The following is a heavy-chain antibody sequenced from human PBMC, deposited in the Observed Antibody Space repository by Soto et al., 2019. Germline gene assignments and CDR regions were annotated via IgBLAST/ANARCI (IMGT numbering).Heavy chain of an antibody. Sequence: QVQLVQSGAEVQKPGSSVKVSCKASGGTFSSYAISWVRQAPGQELEWMGGIIPIPGTANYAQKFQGRVTITADESTSTAYMELSSLRSEDTAVYYCARSQGSSTSLEIYYYYYYGMDVWGQGTTVTVSS. J-gene: IGHJ6*02. CDR2: IIPIPGTA. CDR1: GGTFSSYA. CDR3: ARSQGSSTSLEIYYYYYYGMDV. V-gene: IGHV1-69*01. D-gene: IGHD2-2*01.